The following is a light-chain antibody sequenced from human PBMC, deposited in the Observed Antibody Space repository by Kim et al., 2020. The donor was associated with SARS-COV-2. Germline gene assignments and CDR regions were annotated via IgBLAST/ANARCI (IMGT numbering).Light chain of an antibody. J-gene: IGKJ4*01. CDR2: GAS. CDR3: QQYSHWPLT. Sequence: EIVMTQSPATLSVSPGERATLSCRASQSVSSNLAWYQQKPGQAPRLLIYGASTRATGIPGRFRGSGSGTEFTLTISSLQSEDFAVYYCQQYSHWPLTFAGGTKVDIK. CDR1: QSVSSN. V-gene: IGKV3-15*01.